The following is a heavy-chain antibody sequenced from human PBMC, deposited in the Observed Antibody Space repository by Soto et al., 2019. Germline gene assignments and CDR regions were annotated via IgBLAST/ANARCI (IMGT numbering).Heavy chain of an antibody. D-gene: IGHD3-9*01. Sequence: EVQLLESGGGLVQPGGSLRLSCVASGFTFNNYAMTWVRQAPGKGPEWVSAIGDSGRSTYYVDSVKGRFTISRDNSRNTLSLQMNSLRAEDTAVYYCASPPIGSLTGYSVLKYWGPGTLVTVSS. CDR2: IGDSGRST. CDR3: ASPPIGSLTGYSVLKY. CDR1: GFTFNNYA. V-gene: IGHV3-23*01. J-gene: IGHJ4*02.